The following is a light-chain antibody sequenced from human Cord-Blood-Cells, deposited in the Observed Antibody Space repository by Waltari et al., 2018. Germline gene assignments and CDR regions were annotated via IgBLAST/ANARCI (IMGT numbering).Light chain of an antibody. J-gene: IGLJ1*01. V-gene: IGLV2-23*01. CDR3: CSYAGSSTYV. Sequence: QSALPQPASVSGSPGQSITIPCPGTSSDFGSYHLVSWYQQHPGKAPKLMIYEGSKRPSGVSNRFSGSKSGNTASLTISGLQAEDEADYYCCSYAGSSTYVFGTGTKVTVL. CDR2: EGS. CDR1: SSDFGSYHL.